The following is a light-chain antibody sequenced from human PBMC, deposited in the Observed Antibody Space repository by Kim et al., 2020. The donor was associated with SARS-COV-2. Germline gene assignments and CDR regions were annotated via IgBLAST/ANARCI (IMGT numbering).Light chain of an antibody. CDR2: QDS. CDR3: QAWDSSTEV. J-gene: IGLJ2*01. Sequence: SYELTQPPSVSVSPGQTASITCSGDKLGDKYACWYQQKPGQSPVLVLYQDSKRPSGIPERFSGSNSGNTATLTISGTQAMDEADYYCQAWDSSTEVFGGG. V-gene: IGLV3-1*01. CDR1: KLGDKY.